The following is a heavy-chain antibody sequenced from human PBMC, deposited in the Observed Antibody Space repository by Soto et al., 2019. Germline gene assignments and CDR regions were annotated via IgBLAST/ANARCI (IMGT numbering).Heavy chain of an antibody. CDR1: GGTFSSYA. D-gene: IGHD6-13*01. J-gene: IGHJ6*02. Sequence: QVQLVQSGAEVKKPGSSVKVSCKASGGTFSSYAISWVRQAPGQGLEWMGGIIPIFCTANYAQKFQGRVTITADKSTSTAYMGLSSLRSEDMAVYYCARTGSIAAAGYYYYGMDVWGQGTTVTVSS. CDR3: ARTGSIAAAGYYYYGMDV. V-gene: IGHV1-69*06. CDR2: IIPIFCTA.